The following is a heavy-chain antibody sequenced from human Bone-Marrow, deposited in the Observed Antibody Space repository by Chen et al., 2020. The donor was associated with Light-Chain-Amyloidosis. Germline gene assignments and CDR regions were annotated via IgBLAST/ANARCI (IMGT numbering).Heavy chain of an antibody. CDR3: AKDISYDDILPGYPADAFDI. CDR2: ISGGGASR. J-gene: IGHJ3*02. Sequence: EVQLVEAGGGLLQRGGSMRLSCAASGFAFSSYAMSWVRQAPGMGLEWVSTISGGGASRYYGDSVEFRLTISRDNSKNALFLQMNSLRAEDTAVYYCAKDISYDDILPGYPADAFDIWGQGTMVTVSS. CDR1: GFAFSSYA. D-gene: IGHD3-9*01. V-gene: IGHV3-23*04.